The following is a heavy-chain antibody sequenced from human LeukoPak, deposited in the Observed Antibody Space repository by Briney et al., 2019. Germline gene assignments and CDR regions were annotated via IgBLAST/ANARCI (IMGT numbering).Heavy chain of an antibody. V-gene: IGHV3-23*01. CDR3: AKDRGSSWLDNDAFDI. CDR1: GFTFSSYS. D-gene: IGHD6-13*01. J-gene: IGHJ3*02. Sequence: PGGSLRLSCAASGFTFSSYSMAWVRQAPGQGLEWVSAITASADTTFYSDSVKGRFTISRDNSKSTLYLQMNSLRAEDTAVYYCAKDRGSSWLDNDAFDIWGQGTMVTVSS. CDR2: ITASADTT.